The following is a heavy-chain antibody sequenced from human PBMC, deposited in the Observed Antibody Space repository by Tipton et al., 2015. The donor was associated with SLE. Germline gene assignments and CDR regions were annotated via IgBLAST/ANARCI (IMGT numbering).Heavy chain of an antibody. D-gene: IGHD2-21*02. Sequence: TLSLTCTVSTDSITNYYWSWIRQPPGQGVEWIGYIYYTGSTKYNPSLKSRVTISIDTSKNQFSLKMTSMTAADTAVYYCARLTVTPHWYFDLWGRGTPVTVSS. CDR1: TDSITNYY. J-gene: IGHJ2*01. V-gene: IGHV4-59*01. CDR3: ARLTVTPHWYFDL. CDR2: IYYTGST.